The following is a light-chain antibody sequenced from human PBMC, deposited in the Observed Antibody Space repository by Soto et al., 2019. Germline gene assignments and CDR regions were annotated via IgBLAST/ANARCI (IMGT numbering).Light chain of an antibody. J-gene: IGLJ1*01. CDR1: GSDVGGYNY. Sequence: SVLTQPASVSGSPGQSITISCTGTGSDVGGYNYVSWYQQHPGKAPKLMIYDVSNRPSGVSNRFSGSKSGNTASLTISGLQAEDEADYYCSSYTSSSTIFGTGTKLTVL. CDR2: DVS. CDR3: SSYTSSSTI. V-gene: IGLV2-14*01.